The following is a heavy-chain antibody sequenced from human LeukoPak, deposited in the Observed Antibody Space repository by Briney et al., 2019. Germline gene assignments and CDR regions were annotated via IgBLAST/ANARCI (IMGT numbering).Heavy chain of an antibody. CDR3: ARDFGRYFDWLSRDLFDY. Sequence: GGSLRLSCAASGFTFDDYAMHWVRQAPGKGLEWVSGISWDSATIYYGDSVRGRFTISRDNAKNSLYLQMNSLRAEDTAVYYCARDFGRYFDWLSRDLFDYWGQGTLVTVSS. CDR2: ISWDSATI. V-gene: IGHV3-9*01. D-gene: IGHD3-9*01. J-gene: IGHJ4*02. CDR1: GFTFDDYA.